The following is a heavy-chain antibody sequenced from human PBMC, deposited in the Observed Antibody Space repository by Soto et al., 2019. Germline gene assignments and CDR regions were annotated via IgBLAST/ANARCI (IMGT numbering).Heavy chain of an antibody. CDR3: ARDYYGSGSYYLPSYNWFDP. CDR2: INHSGST. V-gene: IGHV4-34*01. CDR1: GGTFSGYY. J-gene: IGHJ5*02. Sequence: SETLSLTCAVYGGTFSGYYWSWLSQPPGKGLEWIGEINHSGSTNYNPSLKSRVTISVDTSKNQFSLKLSSVTAADTAVYYCARDYYGSGSYYLPSYNWFDPWGQGTLVTVSS. D-gene: IGHD3-10*01.